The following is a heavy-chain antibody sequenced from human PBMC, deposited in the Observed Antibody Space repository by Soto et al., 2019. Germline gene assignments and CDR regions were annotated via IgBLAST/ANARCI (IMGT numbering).Heavy chain of an antibody. D-gene: IGHD3-22*01. CDR3: AKDTGDSSGYYYYYYYGMDV. Sequence: GGSLRLSCAAYGFIFNNYAMHWVRQAPGKGLEWVSGITWNSGNIGYADSVKGRFTISRDNAENSLYLQMNSLRPEDTALYYCAKDTGDSSGYYYYYYYGMDVWGQGTTVTVSS. CDR2: ITWNSGNI. CDR1: GFIFNNYA. J-gene: IGHJ6*02. V-gene: IGHV3-9*01.